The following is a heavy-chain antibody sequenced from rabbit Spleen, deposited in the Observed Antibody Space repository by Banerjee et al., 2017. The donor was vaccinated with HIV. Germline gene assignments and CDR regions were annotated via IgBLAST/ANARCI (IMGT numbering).Heavy chain of an antibody. Sequence: QQQLEESGGGLVKPGASLTLTCKASGIDFSNYYYMSWVRQAPGKGLEWIGYIDPVFGITYYANWVNGRFSISRENAQNTVDLKMNSLTAADTATYFCARDLAGVIGWNFGWWGQGTLVTVS. J-gene: IGHJ3*01. CDR3: ARDLAGVIGWNFGW. D-gene: IGHD4-1*01. V-gene: IGHV1S43*01. CDR2: IDPVFGIT. CDR1: GIDFSNYYY.